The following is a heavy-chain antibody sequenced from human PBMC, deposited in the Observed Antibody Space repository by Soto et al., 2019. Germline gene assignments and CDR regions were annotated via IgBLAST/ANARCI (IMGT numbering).Heavy chain of an antibody. V-gene: IGHV4-31*03. Sequence: NPSETLSLTCTVSGGSISIGGYYWSWIRQHPGKGLEWIGYIYYSGSTYYNPSLKSRVTISVDTSKNQFSLKLSSVTAADTAVYYCATTSGNWFDPWGQGTLVTVS. J-gene: IGHJ5*02. D-gene: IGHD1-1*01. CDR2: IYYSGST. CDR1: GGSISIGGYY. CDR3: ATTSGNWFDP.